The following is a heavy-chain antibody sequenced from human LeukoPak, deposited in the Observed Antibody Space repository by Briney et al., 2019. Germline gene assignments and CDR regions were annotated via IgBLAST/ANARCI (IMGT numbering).Heavy chain of an antibody. J-gene: IGHJ6*03. CDR2: IYYSGST. D-gene: IGHD6-6*01. V-gene: IGHV4-59*12. CDR3: ARFLSRPTPLIAARARRYYYYMDV. CDR1: GGSISSYY. Sequence: SETLSLTCTVPGGSISSYYWSWIRQPPGKGLEWIGYIYYSGSTNYNPSLKSRVTMSVDTSKNQFSLKLSSVTAADTAVYYCARFLSRPTPLIAARARRYYYYMDVWGKGTTVTVSS.